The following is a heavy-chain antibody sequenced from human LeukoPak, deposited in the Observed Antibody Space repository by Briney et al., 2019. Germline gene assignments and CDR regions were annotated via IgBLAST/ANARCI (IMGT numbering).Heavy chain of an antibody. CDR1: GYTFTGYY. D-gene: IGHD3-22*01. V-gene: IGHV1-2*02. J-gene: IGHJ6*02. CDR2: INPNSGGT. CDR3: ARVEWSYYDSSGYLRYGMDV. Sequence: ASVKVSCKASGYTFTGYYMHWVRQAPGQGLEWMGWINPNSGGTNYAQKFQGRVTMTRDTSISTAYMELSRLRSDDTAVYYCARVEWSYYDSSGYLRYGMDVWGQGTLVTVSS.